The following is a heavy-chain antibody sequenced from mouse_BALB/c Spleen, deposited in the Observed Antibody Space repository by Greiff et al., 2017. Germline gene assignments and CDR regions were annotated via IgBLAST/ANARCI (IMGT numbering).Heavy chain of an antibody. D-gene: IGHD2-2*01. CDR1: GFSLTSYG. J-gene: IGHJ4*01. Sequence: VQLQESGPGLVAPSQSLSITCTVSGFSLTSYGVHWVRQPPGKGLEWLGVIWAGGSTNYNSALMSRLSISKDNSKSQVFLKMNSLQTDDTAMYYCARGGYDAVYYAMDYWGQGTSVTVSS. V-gene: IGHV2-9*02. CDR2: IWAGGST. CDR3: ARGGYDAVYYAMDY.